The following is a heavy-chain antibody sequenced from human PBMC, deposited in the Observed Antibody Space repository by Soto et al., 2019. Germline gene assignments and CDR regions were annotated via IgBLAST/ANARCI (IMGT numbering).Heavy chain of an antibody. Sequence: SLRLSCAASGLAFSNYAMSWVRQAPGKGLEWVSTITGDGVTTSYADSVKGRFTVSRDNSKNTLSLQMSSLRADDTAVYYCAKRLSYYFDSWGHGTLVTVSS. CDR3: AKRLSYYFDS. CDR2: ITGDGVTT. J-gene: IGHJ4*01. V-gene: IGHV3-23*01. CDR1: GLAFSNYA.